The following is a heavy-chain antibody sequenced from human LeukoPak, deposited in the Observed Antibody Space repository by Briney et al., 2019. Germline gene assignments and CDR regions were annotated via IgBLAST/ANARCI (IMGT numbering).Heavy chain of an antibody. CDR2: ISYAGSIK. D-gene: IGHD3-10*01. CDR3: AKGHYYGSGSLDY. J-gene: IGHJ4*02. Sequence: AGGSLRLSCAASGFTFSSYAMHWVRQAPGKGLEWVAVISYAGSIKYYADSVKGRFTISRDNSKNTLYVQMNSLRAEDTAVYYCAKGHYYGSGSLDYWGQGTLVTVSS. V-gene: IGHV3-30*04. CDR1: GFTFSSYA.